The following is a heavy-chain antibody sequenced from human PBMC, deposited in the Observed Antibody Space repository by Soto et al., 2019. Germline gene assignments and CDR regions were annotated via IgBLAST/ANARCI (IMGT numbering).Heavy chain of an antibody. Sequence: QVQLQESGPGLVKPSETLSLTCIVSGGSISNYYWSWIRQPPGKGLEWIGYIYYSGSTNYNPSLTSRVTVAVDKSTNKLSLKLSSVTAADTAVYYGASHRYLYGVYYFDYWGQGTLVTVSS. J-gene: IGHJ4*02. CDR1: GGSISNYY. V-gene: IGHV4-59*08. CDR3: ASHRYLYGVYYFDY. CDR2: IYYSGST. D-gene: IGHD5-18*01.